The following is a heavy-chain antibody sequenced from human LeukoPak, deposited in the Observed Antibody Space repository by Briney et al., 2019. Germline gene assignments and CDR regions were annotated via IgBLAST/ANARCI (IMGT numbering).Heavy chain of an antibody. V-gene: IGHV3-74*01. D-gene: IGHD3-22*01. CDR1: GFTFSSYW. Sequence: PGGSLRLSCAASGFTFSSYWIHWVRQAPGKGLVWVSGINTDGRTTVYADSVKGRFTISRDNAKNTLYLQMNSLRGEDTAVYYCASGLYYYDSSGSYYFDYWGQGTLVTVSS. CDR2: INTDGRTT. CDR3: ASGLYYYDSSGSYYFDY. J-gene: IGHJ4*02.